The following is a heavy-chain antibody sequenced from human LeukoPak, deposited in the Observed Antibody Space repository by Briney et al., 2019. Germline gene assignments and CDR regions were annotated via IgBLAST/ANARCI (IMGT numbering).Heavy chain of an antibody. V-gene: IGHV3-21*04. J-gene: IGHJ4*02. CDR3: AKTENYDILTGQWDY. D-gene: IGHD3-9*01. CDR1: GFTFSSYS. Sequence: GGSLRLSCAASGFTFSSYSMNWVRQAPGKGLEWVSSISSSSSYIYYADSVKGRFTISRDNAKNSLYLQMNSLRAEDTALYYCAKTENYDILTGQWDYWGQGTLVTVSS. CDR2: ISSSSSYI.